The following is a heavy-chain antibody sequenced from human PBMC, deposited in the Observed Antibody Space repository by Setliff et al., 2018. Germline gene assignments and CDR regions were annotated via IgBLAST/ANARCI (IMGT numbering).Heavy chain of an antibody. J-gene: IGHJ5*02. CDR1: GYTFISYG. CDR3: ARDGISWLMWFDP. D-gene: IGHD3-16*01. Sequence: ASVKVSCKTSGYTFISYGISWVRQAPGQGLEWMGWINPKSGGTRYAQKFQGRVTMTRDTSISTAYMELSSLRSDDTAVYYCARDGISWLMWFDPWGQGTLVTVSS. V-gene: IGHV1-2*02. CDR2: INPKSGGT.